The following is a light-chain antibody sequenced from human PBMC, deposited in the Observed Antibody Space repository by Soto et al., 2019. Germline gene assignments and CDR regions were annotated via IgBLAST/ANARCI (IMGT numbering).Light chain of an antibody. CDR3: QSYDSSLSGYV. CDR1: SSNIEAGSN. V-gene: IGLV1-40*01. CDR2: ANT. J-gene: IGLJ1*01. Sequence: QSVLTQPPSVSGAPGQRVIISCTGNSSNIEAGSNVHWYQQLPGTAPKLLIYANTNRPSGVPDRFSGSKSGTSASLAITGLQTEDEADYYCQSYDSSLSGYVFGTGTKLTVL.